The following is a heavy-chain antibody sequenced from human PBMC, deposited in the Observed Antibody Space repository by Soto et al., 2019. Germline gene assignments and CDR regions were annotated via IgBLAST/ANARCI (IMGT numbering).Heavy chain of an antibody. J-gene: IGHJ4*02. D-gene: IGHD3-16*01. Sequence: QVQLVESGGGVVQPGGSLRLSCAASGFTFSDSGMHWVRQAPGKGLEWVAVIWSDGSDKSYADSVEGRFTISRDNSKTTLYLQMNALGAAGTAVYYCVRSNRSTMSSGWGGGFDYWGQGTLVTVSS. CDR3: VRSNRSTMSSGWGGGFDY. V-gene: IGHV3-33*01. CDR1: GFTFSDSG. CDR2: IWSDGSDK.